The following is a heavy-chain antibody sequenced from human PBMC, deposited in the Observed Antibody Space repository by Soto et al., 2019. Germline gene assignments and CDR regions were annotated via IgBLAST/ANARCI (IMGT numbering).Heavy chain of an antibody. Sequence: GGSLRLSCAASGFTFSSYAMSWVRQAPGKGLEWVSAISGSGGSTYYADSVKGRFTISRDNSKNTLYLQMNSLRAEDTAVYYCAKDIRLYYDYIWGIEGDVVGAPTVIDIPNPLQSLPWG. J-gene: IGHJ5*02. CDR3: AKDIRLYYDYIWGIEGDVVGAPTVIDIPNPLQSLP. CDR1: GFTFSSYA. D-gene: IGHD3-16*01. CDR2: ISGSGGST. V-gene: IGHV3-23*01.